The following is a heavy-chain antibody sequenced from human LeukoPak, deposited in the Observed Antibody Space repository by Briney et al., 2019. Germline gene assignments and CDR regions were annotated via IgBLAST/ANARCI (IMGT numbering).Heavy chain of an antibody. J-gene: IGHJ4*02. CDR3: AYGDYFDY. V-gene: IGHV4-61*05. D-gene: IGHD4-17*01. Sequence: SETLTLTCTVSGGSISSSNYYWGWIRQPPGKGLEWIGYIYYSGSTNYNPSLKSRVTISVDTSKNQFSLKLSSVTAADTAVYYCAYGDYFDYWGQGTLVTVSS. CDR2: IYYSGST. CDR1: GGSISSSNYY.